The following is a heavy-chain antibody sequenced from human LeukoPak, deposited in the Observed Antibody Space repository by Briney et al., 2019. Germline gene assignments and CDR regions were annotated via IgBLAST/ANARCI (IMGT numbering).Heavy chain of an antibody. J-gene: IGHJ4*02. CDR2: ITGSDSIT. V-gene: IGHV3-23*01. CDR3: AKWGDYDVLTGYYDPDY. D-gene: IGHD3-9*01. CDR1: GFTFSNYA. Sequence: GGSLRLSCAASGFTFSNYAMSWVRQAPGKGLEWVSAITGSDSITYYADSVKGRFTISRDNYKNTLYLQMNSLRAEDTAVYYCAKWGDYDVLTGYYDPDYWGQGTLVTVSS.